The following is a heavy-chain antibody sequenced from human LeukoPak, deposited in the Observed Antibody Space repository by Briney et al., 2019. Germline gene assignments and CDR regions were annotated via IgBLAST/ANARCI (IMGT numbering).Heavy chain of an antibody. CDR1: GGSISRYY. Sequence: PSETLSLTCTVFGGSISRYYWSWIRQPPGKGLEWIGYIYYSGSTDYNPPIKSRVTISVDTSKNQFSLKLTSVTAADTAVYYCARPGVGSGRYGAFDIWGQGTMVTVSS. CDR2: IYYSGST. J-gene: IGHJ3*02. D-gene: IGHD5-18*01. CDR3: ARPGVGSGRYGAFDI. V-gene: IGHV4-59*08.